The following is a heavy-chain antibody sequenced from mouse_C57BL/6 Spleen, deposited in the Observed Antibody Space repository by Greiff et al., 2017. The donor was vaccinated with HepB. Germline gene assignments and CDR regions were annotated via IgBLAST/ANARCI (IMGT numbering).Heavy chain of an antibody. CDR2: IYPGDGDT. Sequence: VQLQQSGPELVKPGASVKISCKASGYAFSSSWMNWVKQRPGKGLEWIGRIYPGDGDTNYNGKFKGKATLTADKSSSTAYMQLSSLTSEDSAVYFCARWDFIYYYSFFDYWGQGTTLTVAS. CDR3: ARWDFIYYYSFFDY. V-gene: IGHV1-82*01. CDR1: GYAFSSSW. J-gene: IGHJ2*01. D-gene: IGHD1-1*01.